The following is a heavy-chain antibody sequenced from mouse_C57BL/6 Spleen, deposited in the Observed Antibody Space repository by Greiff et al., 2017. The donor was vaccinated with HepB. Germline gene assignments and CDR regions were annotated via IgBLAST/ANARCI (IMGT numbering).Heavy chain of an antibody. V-gene: IGHV1-64*01. CDR2: IHPNSGST. CDR1: GYTFTSYW. CDR3: ARSGSSGYGFDY. J-gene: IGHJ2*01. D-gene: IGHD3-2*02. Sequence: QVQLQQPGAELVKPGASVKLSCKASGYTFTSYWMHWVKQRPGQGLEWIGMIHPNSGSTNYNEKFKSKATLTVDKSSSTAYMQLSSLTSEDSAVYYGARSGSSGYGFDYWGQGTTLTVSS.